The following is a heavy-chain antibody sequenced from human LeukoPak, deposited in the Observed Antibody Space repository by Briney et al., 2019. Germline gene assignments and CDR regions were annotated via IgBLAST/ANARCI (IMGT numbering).Heavy chain of an antibody. V-gene: IGHV4-39*01. D-gene: IGHD6-13*01. Sequence: SETLSLTCTVSGGSIRSSSYYWGWIRQPPGKGLEWIGSIYYSGSTYYNASLKSRGTISVDTSKNQFSLKLNSVTAADTAVYYCARQSGPYASRWFDYWGQGTLVTVSS. CDR2: IYYSGST. CDR1: GGSIRSSSYY. J-gene: IGHJ4*02. CDR3: ARQSGPYASRWFDY.